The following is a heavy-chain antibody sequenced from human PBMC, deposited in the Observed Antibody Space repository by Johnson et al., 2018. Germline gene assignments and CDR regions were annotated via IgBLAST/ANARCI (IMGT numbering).Heavy chain of an antibody. CDR1: GFTFSSYS. CDR3: ARDGNVFDI. CDR2: ISSSSSTI. D-gene: IGHD1-26*01. Sequence: VQLVQSGGGLVQXGGSLRLXCAASGFTFSSYSMNWVRQAPGKGLEWVSYISSSSSTIYYADSVKGRFTISRDNAKNSLFLQMNSLRAADTAVYYCARDGNVFDIWGQGTVVTVSS. V-gene: IGHV3-48*04. J-gene: IGHJ3*02.